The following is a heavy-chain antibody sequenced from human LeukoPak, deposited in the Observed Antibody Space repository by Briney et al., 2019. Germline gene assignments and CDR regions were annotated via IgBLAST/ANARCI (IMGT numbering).Heavy chain of an antibody. CDR1: GFTFSSYG. J-gene: IGHJ4*02. CDR2: ISYDGSNK. D-gene: IGHD2-15*01. V-gene: IGHV3-30*18. CDR3: AKDWGVVVVAATYFDY. Sequence: GRSLRLSCAASGFTFSSYGMHWVRQAPGKGLEWVAFISYDGSNKYYADSVKGRFTISRDNSKNTLYLQMNSLRAEDTAVYYCAKDWGVVVVAATYFDYWGQGTLVTVSS.